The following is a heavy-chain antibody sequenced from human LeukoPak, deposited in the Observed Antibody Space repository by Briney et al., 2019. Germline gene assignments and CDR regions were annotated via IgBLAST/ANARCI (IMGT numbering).Heavy chain of an antibody. Sequence: GGSLRLSCAASGFTFSSYSMNWVRQAPGKGLEWVSSISSSSSYIYYADSVKGRFTISRDNSKNTLYLQMNSLRAEDTAVYYCAKRGIWFGELTTSYYYYYMDVWGKGTTVTVPS. V-gene: IGHV3-21*04. CDR1: GFTFSSYS. CDR2: ISSSSSYI. CDR3: AKRGIWFGELTTSYYYYYMDV. J-gene: IGHJ6*03. D-gene: IGHD3-10*01.